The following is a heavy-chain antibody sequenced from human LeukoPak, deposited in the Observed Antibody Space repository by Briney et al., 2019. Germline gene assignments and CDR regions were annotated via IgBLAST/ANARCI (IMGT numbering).Heavy chain of an antibody. V-gene: IGHV4-61*02. J-gene: IGHJ4*02. D-gene: IGHD3-22*01. CDR3: ARDYYDSSAYRYYFDY. Sequence: SETLSLTCTVSGGSISSGCYYWIWIRPPAGKGLEWIGRIYTGGSTNYNPSLKSRVTISVDTSKNQFSLQLSSVTAADTAVYYCARDYYDSSAYRYYFDYWGQGTLVTVSS. CDR2: IYTGGST. CDR1: GGSISSGCYY.